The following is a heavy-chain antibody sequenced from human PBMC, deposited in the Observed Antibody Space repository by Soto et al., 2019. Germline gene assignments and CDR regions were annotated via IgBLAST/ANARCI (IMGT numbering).Heavy chain of an antibody. CDR3: VRPHYQSNTFYSYFDY. V-gene: IGHV4-34*12. CDR2: IFHGGST. Sequence: SETLSLTCVVSGGSFSPYYWCWIRQPPGRGLEWIGQIFHGGSTNYSPSLQSRVTITVDTSKNQFSLELSSVTAADTAVYYCVRPHYQSNTFYSYFDYWGQGTLVTVSS. D-gene: IGHD2-15*01. J-gene: IGHJ4*02. CDR1: GGSFSPYY.